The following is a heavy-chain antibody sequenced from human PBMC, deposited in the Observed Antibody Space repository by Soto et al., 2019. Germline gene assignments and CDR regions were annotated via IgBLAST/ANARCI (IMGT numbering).Heavy chain of an antibody. D-gene: IGHD4-4*01. CDR2: IYPGDSDT. V-gene: IGHV5-51*01. Sequence: GESLKISCKGSGYSFTSYWIGWVRQMPGKGLEWMGIIYPGDSDTRYSPSFQGQVTISADKSISTAYLQWSSLKASDTAMYYCARLPLWGDSNYGYYYYGMDVWGQGTTVTVSS. J-gene: IGHJ6*02. CDR1: GYSFTSYW. CDR3: ARLPLWGDSNYGYYYYGMDV.